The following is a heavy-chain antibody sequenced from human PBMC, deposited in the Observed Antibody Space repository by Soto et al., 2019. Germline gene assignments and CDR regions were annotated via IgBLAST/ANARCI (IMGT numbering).Heavy chain of an antibody. V-gene: IGHV1-69*04. CDR2: IIPILGIA. CDR1: GGTFSSYT. J-gene: IGHJ5*02. CDR3: ARDPIAVAGTVWFDP. D-gene: IGHD6-19*01. Sequence: SVKVSCKASGGTFSSYTISWVRQAPGQGLEWMGRIIPILGIANYAQKFQGRVTITADKSTSTAYMELSSLRSEDTAVYYCARDPIAVAGTVWFDPWGQGTQVTVSS.